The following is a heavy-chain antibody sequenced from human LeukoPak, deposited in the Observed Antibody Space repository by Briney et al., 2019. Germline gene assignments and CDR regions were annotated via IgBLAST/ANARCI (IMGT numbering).Heavy chain of an antibody. Sequence: SETLSLTCTVSGGSISSSSYYWGWIRQPPGKGLEWMGSIYYSGSTYYHPSLKSRVTISVDTSKNQFSLKLSSVTAADTAVYYCARHERVYCGGDCYSHWYFDLWGRGTLVTVSS. CDR1: GGSISSSSYY. J-gene: IGHJ2*01. D-gene: IGHD2-21*02. V-gene: IGHV4-39*01. CDR3: ARHERVYCGGDCYSHWYFDL. CDR2: IYYSGST.